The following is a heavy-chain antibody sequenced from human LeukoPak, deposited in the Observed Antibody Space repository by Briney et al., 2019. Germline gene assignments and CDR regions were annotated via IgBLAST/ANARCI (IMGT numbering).Heavy chain of an antibody. CDR3: ARDRAPALERLFDY. Sequence: SETLSLTCSVSGGSISSSESHWGWIRQTPGKGLEWIESMSYSGSTYYNPSLQSRVSISIDTSRNQFSLKLNSVTAADTAVYFCARDRAPALERLFDYWGQGILVTVSS. J-gene: IGHJ4*02. CDR2: MSYSGST. D-gene: IGHD1-1*01. CDR1: GGSISSSESH. V-gene: IGHV4-39*07.